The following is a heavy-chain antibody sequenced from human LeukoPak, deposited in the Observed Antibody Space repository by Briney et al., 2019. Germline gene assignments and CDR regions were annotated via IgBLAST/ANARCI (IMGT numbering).Heavy chain of an antibody. CDR3: SGWTRAYYYGMDV. D-gene: IGHD6-19*01. CDR1: GYTFTSYG. Sequence: ASVKVSCKASGYTFTSYGISWVRQAPGQGLEWMGWISAYNGNTNYAQKLQGRVTMTTDTSTSTAYMELRSLRSDDTAVYYCSGWTRAYYYGMDVWGQGTTVTVSS. CDR2: ISAYNGNT. V-gene: IGHV1-18*01. J-gene: IGHJ6*02.